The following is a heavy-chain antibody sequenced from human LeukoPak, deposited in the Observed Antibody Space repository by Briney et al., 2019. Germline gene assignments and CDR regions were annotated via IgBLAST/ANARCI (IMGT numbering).Heavy chain of an antibody. J-gene: IGHJ4*02. Sequence: GASVKVSCKASGYTFTSYGISCVRHAPEQGRAWMGWVSAYNGNTNYAQKLQGRVTMTTDTSTSTAYMELRSLRSDDTAVYYCARGGPYYYDSSGTEGDYWGQGTLVTVSS. D-gene: IGHD3-22*01. CDR1: GYTFTSYG. CDR3: ARGGPYYYDSSGTEGDY. CDR2: VSAYNGNT. V-gene: IGHV1-18*01.